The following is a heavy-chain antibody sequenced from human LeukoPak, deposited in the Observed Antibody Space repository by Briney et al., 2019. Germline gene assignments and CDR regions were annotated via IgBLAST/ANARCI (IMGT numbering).Heavy chain of an antibody. CDR1: GFTFSSYT. CDR2: ISGSDGIT. D-gene: IGHD6-19*01. V-gene: IGHV3-23*01. Sequence: PGGSLRLSCATSGFTFSSYTMNWVRQAPGKGLEWVSGISGSDGITYYADSVKGRFTISRDYSKNTLYLQMSSLRVEDTAVYYCAKDPPGAGPDFDCWGQGTLVTVSS. J-gene: IGHJ4*02. CDR3: AKDPPGAGPDFDC.